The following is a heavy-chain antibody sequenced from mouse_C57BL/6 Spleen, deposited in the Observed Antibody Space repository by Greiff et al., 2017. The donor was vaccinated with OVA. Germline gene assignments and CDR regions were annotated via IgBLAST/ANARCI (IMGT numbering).Heavy chain of an antibody. CDR2: ISSGSSTI. CDR3: ARPGDRGDYAMDY. Sequence: EVQLVESGGGLVKPGGSLKLSCAASGFTFSDYGMHWVRQAPEKGLEWVAYISSGSSTIYYADTVKGRFTIPRDNAKNTRFLQMTSLRSEDAAMYYWARPGDRGDYAMDYWGQGTSVTVSS. J-gene: IGHJ4*01. V-gene: IGHV5-17*01. CDR1: GFTFSDYG. D-gene: IGHD3-3*01.